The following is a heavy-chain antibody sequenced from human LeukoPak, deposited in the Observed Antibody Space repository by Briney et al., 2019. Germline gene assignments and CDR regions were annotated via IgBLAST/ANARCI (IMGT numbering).Heavy chain of an antibody. V-gene: IGHV4-34*01. CDR1: GGSFSGYY. Sequence: SETLSLTCAVYGGSFSGYYWSWIRQPPGKGLEWIGKINHSGSTNYNPSLKSRVTLSVDTSKNQFSLKLSSVTAADTAVYYCARGPPPDFDYWGRGTLVTVSS. J-gene: IGHJ4*02. CDR2: INHSGST. CDR3: ARGPPPDFDY.